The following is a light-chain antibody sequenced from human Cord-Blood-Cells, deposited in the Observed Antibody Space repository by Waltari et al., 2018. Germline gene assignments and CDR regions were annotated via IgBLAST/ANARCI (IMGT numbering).Light chain of an antibody. Sequence: QSVLTQPPSVSGAPGQRVTISCTGGSSNIGAGYDVNWYQQLPGTAPKLLIYGNSNRPSGVPDRFSGSKSGTSASLAITGLQAEDEADYYCQSYDSSLSGSVFGGGTKLTVL. V-gene: IGLV1-40*01. CDR1: SSNIGAGYD. J-gene: IGLJ3*02. CDR3: QSYDSSLSGSV. CDR2: GNS.